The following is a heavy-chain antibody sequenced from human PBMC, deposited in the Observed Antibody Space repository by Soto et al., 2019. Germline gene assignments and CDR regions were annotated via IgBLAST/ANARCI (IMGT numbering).Heavy chain of an antibody. D-gene: IGHD3-22*01. CDR1: GGAFSSYA. Sequence: SLKLYCHGSGGAFSSYAISWVRKTHGQGLEWMGGIIPIFGTANYAQKFQGRVTITADESTSTAYMELSSLRSEDTAVYYCARGDSSGYRDFDYWGQGTLVTVSS. CDR3: ARGDSSGYRDFDY. CDR2: IIPIFGTA. V-gene: IGHV1-69*13. J-gene: IGHJ4*02.